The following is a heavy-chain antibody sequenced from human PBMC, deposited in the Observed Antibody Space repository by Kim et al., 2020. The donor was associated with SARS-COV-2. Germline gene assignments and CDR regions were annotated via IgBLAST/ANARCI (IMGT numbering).Heavy chain of an antibody. Sequence: SETLSLTCTVSGGSISSGGYYWSWIRQHPGKGLEWIGYIYYSGSTYYNPSLKSRVTISVDTSKNQFSLKLSSVTAADTAVYYCAREPYYYDSSGYYHPLYYYYGMDVWGQGTTVTVSS. CDR2: IYYSGST. J-gene: IGHJ6*02. V-gene: IGHV4-31*03. CDR3: AREPYYYDSSGYYHPLYYYYGMDV. D-gene: IGHD3-22*01. CDR1: GGSISSGGYY.